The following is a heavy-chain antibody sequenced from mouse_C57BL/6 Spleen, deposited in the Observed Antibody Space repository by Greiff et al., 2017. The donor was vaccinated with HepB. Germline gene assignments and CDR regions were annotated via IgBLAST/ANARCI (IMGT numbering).Heavy chain of an antibody. V-gene: IGHV5-12*01. CDR3: ARPSMVTTWFAY. D-gene: IGHD2-2*01. J-gene: IGHJ3*01. CDR1: GFTFSDYY. Sequence: EVKLVESGGGLVQPGGSLKLSCAASGFTFSDYYMYWVRQTPEKRLEWVAYISNGGGSTYYPDTVKGRFTISRDNAKNTLYLQMSRLKSEDPAMYYCARPSMVTTWFAYWGQGTLVTVSA. CDR2: ISNGGGST.